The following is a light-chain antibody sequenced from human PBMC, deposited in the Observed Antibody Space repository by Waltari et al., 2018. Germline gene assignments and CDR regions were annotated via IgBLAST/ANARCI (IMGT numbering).Light chain of an antibody. V-gene: IGKV3-15*01. CDR3: QQYSNWPL. CDR2: GES. J-gene: IGKJ2*01. Sequence: EAELTQSPATLSVSPGERATLSGRASQSVSSNLAWNQQKPGQAPRLLIYGESTRATGIPARFSGRGSGTEFTLTISGLQSEDFAVYYCQQYSNWPLFGQGTKLEIK. CDR1: QSVSSN.